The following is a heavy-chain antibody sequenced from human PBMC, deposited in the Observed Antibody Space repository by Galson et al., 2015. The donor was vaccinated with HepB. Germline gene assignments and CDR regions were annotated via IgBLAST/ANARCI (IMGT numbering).Heavy chain of an antibody. J-gene: IGHJ6*02. V-gene: IGHV3-9*01. CDR2: ISWNSGSI. CDR3: AKDPSGKYYGMDV. CDR1: GFTFDDYA. Sequence: SLRLSCAASGFTFDDYAMHWVRQAPGKGLEWVSGISWNSGSIGYADSVKGRFTISRDNAKNSLYLQMNSLRAEGTALYYCAKDPSGKYYGMDVWGQETTVTVSS.